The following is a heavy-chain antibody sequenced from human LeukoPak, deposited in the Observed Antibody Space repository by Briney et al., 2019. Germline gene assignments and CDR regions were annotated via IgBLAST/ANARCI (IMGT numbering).Heavy chain of an antibody. CDR1: GYTFTSYG. V-gene: IGHV1-18*01. J-gene: IGHJ4*02. CDR2: ISDYNGNTNYALNT. D-gene: IGHD3-9*01. CDR3: ARDLGVLTGTFFDF. Sequence: ASVKVSCKASGYTFTSYGIGWMRQAPGQGLQWMGWISDYNGNTNYALNTNYAQKFQGRVTLTTDTSTSTAYLELRSLRSDDTAIYYCARDLGVLTGTFFDFWGQGTLVTVSS.